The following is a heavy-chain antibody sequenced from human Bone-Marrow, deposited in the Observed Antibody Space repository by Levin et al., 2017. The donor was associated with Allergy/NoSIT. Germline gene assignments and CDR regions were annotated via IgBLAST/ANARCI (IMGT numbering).Heavy chain of an antibody. Sequence: KTGGSLRLSCTASGFTFSDYYMNWIRQAPGKGLEWVSYISGSGSTISYADSVKGRFTISRDNGKNSVNLQMNSLRAEDTAVYYCARGSVITSLVDYYGMDVWGQGTTVTVSS. V-gene: IGHV3-11*01. CDR2: ISGSGSTI. D-gene: IGHD3-10*01. CDR1: GFTFSDYY. J-gene: IGHJ6*02. CDR3: ARGSVITSLVDYYGMDV.